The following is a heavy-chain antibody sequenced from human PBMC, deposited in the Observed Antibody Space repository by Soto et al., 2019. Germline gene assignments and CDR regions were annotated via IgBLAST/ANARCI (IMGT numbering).Heavy chain of an antibody. Sequence: GGSLRLSCAASGFTFSSYDMHWVRQATGKGLEWVLAIGTAGDAYYPGSVKGRFTISRENAKNSLYLQMNSLRAEDTAVYYCARVGSAAAVFYYYGMDVWGQGTTVTVSS. V-gene: IGHV3-13*01. CDR1: GFTFSSYD. J-gene: IGHJ6*02. D-gene: IGHD6-13*01. CDR2: IGTAGDA. CDR3: ARVGSAAAVFYYYGMDV.